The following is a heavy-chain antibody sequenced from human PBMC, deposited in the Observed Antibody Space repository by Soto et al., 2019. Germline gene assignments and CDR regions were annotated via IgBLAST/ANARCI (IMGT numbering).Heavy chain of an antibody. CDR3: ARSSRVLVGGVMTSFDI. Sequence: QVQLVQSGDEVKKPGASVKVSCKASGYTFTSYGITWVRQAPGQGLEWMGWISGNKGNTNYAQKLKGRVRMTTDTSTSTAYMELRSLRSDDTAVYYCARSSRVLVGGVMTSFDIWGQGTMVTVSS. CDR1: GYTFTSYG. V-gene: IGHV1-18*01. CDR2: ISGNKGNT. D-gene: IGHD3-16*01. J-gene: IGHJ3*02.